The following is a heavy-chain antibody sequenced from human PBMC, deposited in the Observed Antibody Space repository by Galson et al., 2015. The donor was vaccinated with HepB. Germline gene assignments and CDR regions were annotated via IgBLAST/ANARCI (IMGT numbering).Heavy chain of an antibody. CDR1: GFTFSSYS. Sequence: SLRLSCAASGFTFSSYSMNWVRQAPGKGLEWVSSISSSSSYIYYADSVKGRFTISGDNAKNSLYLQMNSLRAEDTAVYYCARAPRRRGGGYWGQGTLVTVSS. D-gene: IGHD3-16*01. CDR2: ISSSSSYI. CDR3: ARAPRRRGGGY. V-gene: IGHV3-21*01. J-gene: IGHJ4*02.